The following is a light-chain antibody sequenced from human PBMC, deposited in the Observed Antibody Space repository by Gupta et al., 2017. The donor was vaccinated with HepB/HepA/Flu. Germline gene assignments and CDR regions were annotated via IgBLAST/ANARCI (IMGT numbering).Light chain of an antibody. CDR1: SW. J-gene: IGKJ1*01. CDR2: KAS. Sequence: SWLAWYQQKPGKAPKLLIYKASSLESGVPSRFSGSESGTEFTLTISSLQPDDFATYYCQQYNSNTWTFGQGTKVEIK. V-gene: IGKV1-5*03. CDR3: QQYNSNTWT.